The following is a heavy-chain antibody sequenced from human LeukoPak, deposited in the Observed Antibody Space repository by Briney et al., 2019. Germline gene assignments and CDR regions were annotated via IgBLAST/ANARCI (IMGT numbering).Heavy chain of an antibody. V-gene: IGHV3-13*01. CDR2: IGTAGDT. Sequence: GGSLRLSCAASGFTFSDYDMHWVRQATGKGLEWVSAIGTAGDTYYTGSVKGRFTISRDNAKNSLYLQMNSLRAEDTAVYYCARDRGRLHLFDYWGQGTLVTVSS. CDR3: ARDRGRLHLFDY. D-gene: IGHD4-11*01. CDR1: GFTFSDYD. J-gene: IGHJ4*02.